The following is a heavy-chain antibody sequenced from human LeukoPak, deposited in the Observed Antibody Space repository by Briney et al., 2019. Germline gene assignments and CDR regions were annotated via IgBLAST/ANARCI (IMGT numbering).Heavy chain of an antibody. CDR3: ARQNPAAAGQGLDY. D-gene: IGHD6-13*01. V-gene: IGHV4-59*08. CDR2: IYYSGTT. Sequence: SETLSLTCTVSGGSFNNYFWSWVRQPPGKGLEWVGYIYYSGTTNYSPSLKSRLTISVDTSKNQFSLKLTSATAADTAVYYCARQNPAAAGQGLDYWGQGTLVTVSS. J-gene: IGHJ4*02. CDR1: GGSFNNYF.